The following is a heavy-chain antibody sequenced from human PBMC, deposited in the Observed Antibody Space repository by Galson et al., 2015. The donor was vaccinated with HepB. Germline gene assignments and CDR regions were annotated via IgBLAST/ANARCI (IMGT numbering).Heavy chain of an antibody. CDR2: ISSSGSTI. V-gene: IGHV3-11*01. CDR3: ARRGSYFHFWSCLQAFFLFFGLGV. D-gene: IGHD3-3*01. CDR1: GFTFSDYY. Sequence: SLRLSCAASGFTFSDYYMSWIRQAPGKGLEWVSYISSSGSTIYYADSVKGRFTISRDNAKNSLYLQMNSLRAEDTAVYYCARRGSYFHFWSCLQAFFLFFGLGVWGQGPPVTVPS. J-gene: IGHJ6*02.